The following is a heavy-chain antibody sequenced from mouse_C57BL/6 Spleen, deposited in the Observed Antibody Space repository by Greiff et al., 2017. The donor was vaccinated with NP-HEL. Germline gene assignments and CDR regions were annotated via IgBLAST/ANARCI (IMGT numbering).Heavy chain of an antibody. J-gene: IGHJ4*01. CDR3: ARGDSSDAMDY. CDR2: IYPGSGST. D-gene: IGHD3-2*02. Sequence: VQLQQSGAELVKPGASVKMSCKASGYTFTSYWITWVKQRPGQGLEWIGDIYPGSGSTNYNEKFKSKATLTVDTSSSTAYVQLSSLTSEDSAVYCCARGDSSDAMDYWGQGTSVTVSA. CDR1: GYTFTSYW. V-gene: IGHV1-55*01.